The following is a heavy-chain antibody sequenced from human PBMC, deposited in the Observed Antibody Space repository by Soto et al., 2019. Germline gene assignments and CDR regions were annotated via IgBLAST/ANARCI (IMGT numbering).Heavy chain of an antibody. CDR2: TSDGST. CDR3: AKEPRGAGFDY. V-gene: IGHV3-23*04. Sequence: EVQLVESGGGLVQPGRTLRLSCAASGFTFDDCAMHWVRQAPGKGLEWVSGTSDGSTYYADSVKGRFTISRDNSKNTLYLQMNSLRAEDTAVYYCAKEPRGAGFDYWGQGTLVTVSS. CDR1: GFTFDDCA. D-gene: IGHD1-26*01. J-gene: IGHJ4*02.